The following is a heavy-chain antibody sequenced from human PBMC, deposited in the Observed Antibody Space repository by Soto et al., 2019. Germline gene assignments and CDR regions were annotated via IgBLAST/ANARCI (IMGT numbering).Heavy chain of an antibody. CDR2: ISGSGGST. CDR1: GFTLFSHA. V-gene: IGHV3-23*01. D-gene: IGHD6-6*01. J-gene: IGHJ4*02. CDR3: AKEDHPPIAARAPFDY. Sequence: GGLRLSCAAPGFTLFSHAMSWGRPAPGEGLEWVSAISGSGGSTYYADSVKGRFTTSRDNSKNTLYLQMNSLRAEDTAVYYCAKEDHPPIAARAPFDYWGQGTLVTVSS.